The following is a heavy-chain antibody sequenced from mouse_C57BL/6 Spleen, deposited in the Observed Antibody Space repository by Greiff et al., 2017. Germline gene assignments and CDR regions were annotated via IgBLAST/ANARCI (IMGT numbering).Heavy chain of an antibody. CDR2: IDPSDSYT. J-gene: IGHJ3*01. D-gene: IGHD3-2*02. CDR1: GYTFTSYW. V-gene: IGHV1-69*01. CDR3: ARREAAQASWFAY. Sequence: VQLQQPGAELVMPGASVKLSCKASGYTFTSYWMHWVKQRPGQGLEWIGEIDPSDSYTNYNQKFKGKSTLTVDKSSSTAYMQLSSLTSEDSAVYDCARREAAQASWFAYWGQGTLVTVSA.